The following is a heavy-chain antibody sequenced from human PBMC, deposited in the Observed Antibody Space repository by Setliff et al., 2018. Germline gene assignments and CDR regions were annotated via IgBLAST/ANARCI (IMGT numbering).Heavy chain of an antibody. J-gene: IGHJ6*03. CDR1: GFTFSRYA. Sequence: GGSLRLSCAASGFTFSRYAMNWVRQTPGKGLEWVSYISASSSNIQYADSVRGRFTVSRDNARNSLYLQMNSLRGDDAAVYYCASDHSYAGSLYYYLEVWGKGTTVTVSS. CDR3: ASDHSYAGSLYYYLEV. V-gene: IGHV3-48*01. D-gene: IGHD2-2*01. CDR2: ISASSSNI.